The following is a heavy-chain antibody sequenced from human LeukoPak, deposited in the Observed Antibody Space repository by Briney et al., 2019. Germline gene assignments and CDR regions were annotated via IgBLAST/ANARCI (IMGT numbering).Heavy chain of an antibody. J-gene: IGHJ3*02. D-gene: IGHD3-22*01. V-gene: IGHV4-59*01. Sequence: PSETLFLTCTVSGGSISSYYWSWIRQPPGKGLEWIGYIYYSGSTNYNPSLKSRVTISVDTSKNQFSLKLSSVTAADTAVYYCARDRQGLDAFDIWGQGTMVTVSS. CDR3: ARDRQGLDAFDI. CDR2: IYYSGST. CDR1: GGSISSYY.